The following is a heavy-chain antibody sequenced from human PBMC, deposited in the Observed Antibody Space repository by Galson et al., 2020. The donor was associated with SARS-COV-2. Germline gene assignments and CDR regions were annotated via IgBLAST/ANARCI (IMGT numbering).Heavy chain of an antibody. V-gene: IGHV4-39*01. D-gene: IGHD5-12*01. J-gene: IGHJ5*02. CDR3: AQLVDIVATTYCRS. CDR1: GGSISSTSYS. Sequence: SETLSLTCTVSGGSISSTSYSWGWIRQHPGQGLEWNGSIYESGKTEDNTTLKSRVTISVDTSKNQISLKLSAVTDADTAVYDCAQLVDIVATTYCRSWGPGTLVTVPS. CDR2: IYESGKT.